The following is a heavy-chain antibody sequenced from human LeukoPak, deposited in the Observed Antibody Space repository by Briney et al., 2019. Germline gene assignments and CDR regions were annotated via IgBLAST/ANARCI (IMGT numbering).Heavy chain of an antibody. CDR1: GGSFSGYY. Sequence: SETLSLTCAVYGGSFSGYYGSWIRRPPGKGLEWVGYIYYSGSTYYNPSLKSRVTISVDTSKNQFSLKLSSVTAADTAVYYCARDTTLNDYGDYVFDYWGQGTLVTVSS. V-gene: IGHV4-34*09. CDR3: ARDTTLNDYGDYVFDY. CDR2: IYYSGST. D-gene: IGHD4-17*01. J-gene: IGHJ4*02.